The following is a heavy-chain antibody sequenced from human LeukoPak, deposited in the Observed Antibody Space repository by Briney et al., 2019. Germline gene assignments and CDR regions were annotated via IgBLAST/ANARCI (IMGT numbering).Heavy chain of an antibody. D-gene: IGHD2/OR15-2a*01. CDR1: GYTFTSYY. J-gene: IGHJ6*02. V-gene: IGHV1-46*01. Sequence: ASVKVSCKASGYTFTSYYMHWVRHAPGQGLEWMGIINPSGGSTSYAQKFQGRVTMTRDTSTSTVYMELSSLRSEDTAVYYCARDDILWEIDYYGMDVWGQGTTVTVSS. CDR2: INPSGGST. CDR3: ARDDILWEIDYYGMDV.